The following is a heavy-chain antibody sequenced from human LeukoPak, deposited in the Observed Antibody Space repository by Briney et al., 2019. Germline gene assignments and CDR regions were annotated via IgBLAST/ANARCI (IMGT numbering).Heavy chain of an antibody. Sequence: PGGSLRLSCAASGFTFSSYAMHWVRQAPGKGLEWVAVISYDGSNKYYADSVKGRFTISRDNSKNTLYLQMNGLRAEDTAVYYCARSPDYGDYYYYGMDVWGQGTTVTVSS. J-gene: IGHJ6*02. V-gene: IGHV3-30-3*01. CDR1: GFTFSSYA. CDR3: ARSPDYGDYYYYGMDV. D-gene: IGHD4-17*01. CDR2: ISYDGSNK.